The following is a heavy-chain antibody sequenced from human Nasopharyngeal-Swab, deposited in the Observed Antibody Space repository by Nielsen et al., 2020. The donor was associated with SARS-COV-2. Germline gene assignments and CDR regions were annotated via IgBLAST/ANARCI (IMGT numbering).Heavy chain of an antibody. D-gene: IGHD6-19*01. J-gene: IGHJ5*02. V-gene: IGHV3-33*01. Sequence: GESLKISCEASGFSFPTHGMHWVRQAPGKRPEWVALIWFDGSNKYSADSVKGRFTISRDNSKNTVYLLMSSLRAEDTAVYYCARDPGAFAEAVAWFDPWGQGTLVTVSS. CDR2: IWFDGSNK. CDR1: GFSFPTHG. CDR3: ARDPGAFAEAVAWFDP.